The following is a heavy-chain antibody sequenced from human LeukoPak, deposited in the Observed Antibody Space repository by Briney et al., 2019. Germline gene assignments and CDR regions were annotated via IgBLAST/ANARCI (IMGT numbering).Heavy chain of an antibody. V-gene: IGHV4-39*07. CDR3: ARVGTGQGGAFDI. D-gene: IGHD1-14*01. CDR2: IYYSGST. J-gene: IGHJ3*02. Sequence: SETLSLTCTVSGGSISSSSYYWGWIRQPPGKGLEWIGSIYYSGSTYYNPSLKSRFTMSVDTSKNQFSLKLSSVTAADTAVYYCARVGTGQGGAFDIWGQGTMVTVSS. CDR1: GGSISSSSYY.